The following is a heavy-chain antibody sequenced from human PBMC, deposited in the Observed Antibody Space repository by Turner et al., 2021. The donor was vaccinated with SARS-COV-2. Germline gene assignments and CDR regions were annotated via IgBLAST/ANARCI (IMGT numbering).Heavy chain of an antibody. CDR1: GFTFSSYG. D-gene: IGHD5-18*01. Sequence: VPLVASGGGVVKHGGSLRLSCAASGFTFSSYGMHGVRQAPGKGREWVAVISYDGSNKYYADSVKGRFTISRDNSKNTLYLQMNSLRAEDTAVYYCAKVFFSYGYYAVYFDYWGQGTLVTVSS. CDR2: ISYDGSNK. CDR3: AKVFFSYGYYAVYFDY. V-gene: IGHV3-30*18. J-gene: IGHJ4*02.